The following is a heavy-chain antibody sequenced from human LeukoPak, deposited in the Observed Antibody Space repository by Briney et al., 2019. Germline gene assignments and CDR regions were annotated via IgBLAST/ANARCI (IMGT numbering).Heavy chain of an antibody. D-gene: IGHD3-22*01. J-gene: IGHJ4*02. Sequence: PGGSLRLSCAASGFTFSSYGMHWVRQAPGKGLEWVAFIRYDGSNKYYADSVKGRFTISRDNSKNTLYLQMYSLRAEDTAVYYCAKDYYDSSGYFYYFDYWGQGTLVTVSS. CDR2: IRYDGSNK. V-gene: IGHV3-30*02. CDR3: AKDYYDSSGYFYYFDY. CDR1: GFTFSSYG.